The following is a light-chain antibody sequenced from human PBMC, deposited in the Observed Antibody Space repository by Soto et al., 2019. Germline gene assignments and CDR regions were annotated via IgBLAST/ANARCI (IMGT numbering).Light chain of an antibody. J-gene: IGKJ4*01. Sequence: DIQMTQSKSSLSASVGDRVTITCRASQSISSWLNWYQQKPGKAPKLLIYAASSLQSGVPPRFSGSGSGTDFTLTISSLQPEDFATYYCQQSYSTPLTFGEVAKVDIK. V-gene: IGKV1-39*01. CDR3: QQSYSTPLT. CDR2: AAS. CDR1: QSISSW.